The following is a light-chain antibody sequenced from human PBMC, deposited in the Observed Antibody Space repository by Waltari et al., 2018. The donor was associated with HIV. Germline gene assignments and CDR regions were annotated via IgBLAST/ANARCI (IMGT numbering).Light chain of an antibody. V-gene: IGLV2-8*01. Sequence: QSALTQPPSAAGSPGQSATISCTRTSSDVVGYNYVSSYQQHPGKAPNLPIYEVTKRPSWVPDRFSGSKSGNTASLTVSGLQAEDEADYYCSSYAGSSNLRVFGGGTKLTVL. J-gene: IGLJ2*01. CDR3: SSYAGSSNLRV. CDR2: EVT. CDR1: SSDVVGYNY.